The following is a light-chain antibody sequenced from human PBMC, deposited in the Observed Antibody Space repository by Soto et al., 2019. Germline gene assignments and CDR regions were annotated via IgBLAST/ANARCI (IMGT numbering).Light chain of an antibody. CDR2: KAS. CDR3: QQYDNYPLT. Sequence: DTQMTQSPSTLSASVGDRVTITCRASQSISSWLAWYQQKPGKAPKLLIYKASTLQSGVPSRFSGRGSGTEFTLTISSLQPDDFATYYCQQYDNYPLTFGGGTRVEIK. V-gene: IGKV1-5*03. CDR1: QSISSW. J-gene: IGKJ4*01.